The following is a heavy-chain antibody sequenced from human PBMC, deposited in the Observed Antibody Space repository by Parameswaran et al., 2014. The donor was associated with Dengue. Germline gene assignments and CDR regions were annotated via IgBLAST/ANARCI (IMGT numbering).Heavy chain of an antibody. J-gene: IGHJ5*02. CDR3: ARLVWSGYNNWFDP. D-gene: IGHD3-3*01. CDR2: IYYSGST. V-gene: IGHV4-39*01. Sequence: WIRQPPGKGLEWIGSIYYSGSTYYNPSLKSRVTISVDTSKNQFSLKLSSVTAADTAVYYCARLVWSGYNNWFDPWGQGTLVTVSS.